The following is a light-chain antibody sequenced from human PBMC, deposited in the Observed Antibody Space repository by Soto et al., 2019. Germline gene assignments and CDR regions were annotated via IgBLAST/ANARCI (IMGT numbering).Light chain of an antibody. Sequence: DIVLTQSPGILSLSPGERATLSCRASQSMSNRYLAWYHQKPGQAPRLLIYGTSNRATGIPDRFSGSGSGTDFTLTISRLEPEDFALYYCQQYTSSPPMSTFGQGTRLEI. CDR2: GTS. V-gene: IGKV3-20*01. CDR3: QQYTSSPPMST. J-gene: IGKJ2*01. CDR1: QSMSNRY.